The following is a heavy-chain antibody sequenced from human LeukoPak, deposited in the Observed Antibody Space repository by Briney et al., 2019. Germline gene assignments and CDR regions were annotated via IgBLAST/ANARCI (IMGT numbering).Heavy chain of an antibody. CDR1: GFTFSNYD. Sequence: PGGSLRLSCAASGFTFSNYDMNWVRQAPGKGLEWVAAILYDAFNTYYADSVKGRFTISRDNSKNTLYLQMNSLRAEDTAVYYCARDGHCSGGTCYYDAFDICGQGTMVTVSS. D-gene: IGHD2-15*01. CDR3: ARDGHCSGGTCYYDAFDI. V-gene: IGHV3-30*03. CDR2: ILYDAFNT. J-gene: IGHJ3*02.